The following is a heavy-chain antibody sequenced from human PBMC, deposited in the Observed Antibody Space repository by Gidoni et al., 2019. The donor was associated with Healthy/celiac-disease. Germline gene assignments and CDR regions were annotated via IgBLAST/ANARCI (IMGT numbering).Heavy chain of an antibody. CDR2: IKPNSGGT. CDR1: GSTFTGYY. J-gene: IGHJ6*02. Sequence: QVQLVQSGAEVKKPGASVKVSCKASGSTFTGYYIHWVRQAPGQGLEWMGWIKPNSGGTNYAQKFEGWVTMTRDTSISTAYMELRRLRSDDTAVYYDARGAYCSGGSGYDYYYGMDVWGQGTTVTVSS. D-gene: IGHD2-15*01. CDR3: ARGAYCSGGSGYDYYYGMDV. V-gene: IGHV1-2*04.